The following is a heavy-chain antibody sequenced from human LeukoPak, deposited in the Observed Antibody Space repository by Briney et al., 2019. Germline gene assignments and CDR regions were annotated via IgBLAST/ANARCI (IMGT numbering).Heavy chain of an antibody. V-gene: IGHV4-4*07. J-gene: IGHJ5*02. CDR2: IYTSGST. Sequence: PSETLSLTCTVSGGSISSYYWSWIRQPAGKELEWIGRIYTSGSTNYNPSLKSRVTMSVDTSKNQFSLKLSSVTAADTAVYYCARDLYYDFWSGYPRGFDPWGQGTLVTVSS. CDR3: ARDLYYDFWSGYPRGFDP. CDR1: GGSISSYY. D-gene: IGHD3-3*01.